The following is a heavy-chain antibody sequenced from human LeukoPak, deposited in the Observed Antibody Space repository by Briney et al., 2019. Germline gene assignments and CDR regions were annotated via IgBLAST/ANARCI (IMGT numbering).Heavy chain of an antibody. V-gene: IGHV3-21*04. CDR3: ARGGFPGIATAGASYYYYYYMDV. J-gene: IGHJ6*03. D-gene: IGHD6-13*01. CDR2: ISTSTTYK. CDR1: GFTFSSYN. Sequence: PGGSLRLSCAASGFTFSSYNMNWVRQAPGKGLEWVSSISTSTTYKYYTDSVKGRFTISRDNSKKLLYLQMNSLRAEDTALYHCARGGFPGIATAGASYYYYYYMDVWGKGTTVTISS.